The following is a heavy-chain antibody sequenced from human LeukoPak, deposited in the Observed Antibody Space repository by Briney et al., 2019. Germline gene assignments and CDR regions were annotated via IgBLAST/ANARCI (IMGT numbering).Heavy chain of an antibody. CDR3: ASTYSSSWYLDY. CDR2: IYHSGST. V-gene: IGHV4-38-2*01. J-gene: IGHJ4*02. CDR1: GYSISSDYYY. Sequence: SETLSLTCAVSGYSISSDYYYWGWIRRPPGKGLEWIGSIYHSGSTYYNPSLKSRVTMSVDTSKNQISLKVTSVTAADTAVYYCASTYSSSWYLDYWGQGTLVTVSS. D-gene: IGHD6-13*01.